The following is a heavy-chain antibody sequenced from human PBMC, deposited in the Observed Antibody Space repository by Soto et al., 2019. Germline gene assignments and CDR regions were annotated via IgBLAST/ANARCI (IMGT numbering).Heavy chain of an antibody. Sequence: CKAARLILSSYTIGWVQQVALQGLGWMGGIIPIFGTANYAQKFQGRVTITADESTSTAYMELSSLRSEDTAVYYCEQLSGSHLPWEPGFCGMAERRQRSPVTF. V-gene: IGHV1-69*01. CDR3: EQLSGSHLPWEPGFCGMAE. J-gene: IGHJ6*02. D-gene: IGHD5-18*01. CDR2: IIPIFGTA. CDR1: RLILSSYT.